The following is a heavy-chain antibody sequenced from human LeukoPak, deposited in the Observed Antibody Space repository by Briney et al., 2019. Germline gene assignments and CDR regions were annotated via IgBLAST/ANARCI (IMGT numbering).Heavy chain of an antibody. J-gene: IGHJ4*02. Sequence: SETLSLTCTVSGGSISSYYWSWIRQPPGKGLEWIGYIYYSGSTNYNPSLKSRVTISVDTSKNQFSLKLSSVTAADTAVYYCARGREPARPPLGYWGRGTLVTVSS. V-gene: IGHV4-59*12. D-gene: IGHD2-2*01. CDR2: IYYSGST. CDR1: GGSISSYY. CDR3: ARGREPARPPLGY.